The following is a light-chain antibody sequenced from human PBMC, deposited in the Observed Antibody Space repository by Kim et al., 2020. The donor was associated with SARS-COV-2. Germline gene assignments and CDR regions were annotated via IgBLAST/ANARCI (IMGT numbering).Light chain of an antibody. V-gene: IGKV3-20*01. CDR3: QQYDISPLT. Sequence: SPGERATLSCRASQSVSSSYLAWYQQKPGQAPRLLIYGASSRATGIPDRFSGSGSGTDFTLTISRLEPEDFAVYYCQQYDISPLTFGGGTKVEIK. J-gene: IGKJ4*02. CDR2: GAS. CDR1: QSVSSSY.